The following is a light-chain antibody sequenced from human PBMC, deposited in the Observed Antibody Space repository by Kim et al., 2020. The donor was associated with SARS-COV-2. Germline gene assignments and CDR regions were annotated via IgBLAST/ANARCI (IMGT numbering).Light chain of an antibody. CDR1: SSDVGGYAH. CDR2: DVN. J-gene: IGLJ2*01. CDR3: SSSTARTTLV. V-gene: IGLV2-14*03. Sequence: GQAITITCTGTSSDVGGYAHVSWHQQYPSKAPKHMIYDVNHRPSGVSNRSSGSKSGKTASQPISGLQAEDEADYDCSSSTARTTLVFGGGTQLTVL.